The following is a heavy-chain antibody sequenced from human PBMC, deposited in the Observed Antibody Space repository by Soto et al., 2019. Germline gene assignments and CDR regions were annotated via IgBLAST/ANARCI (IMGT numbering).Heavy chain of an antibody. CDR1: GFTFTSSA. CDR2: IVVGSGNT. V-gene: IGHV1-58*02. D-gene: IGHD1-26*01. Sequence: SVKVSCKASGFTFTSSAMQWVRQARGQRLEWIGWIVVGSGNTNYAQKFQERVTITRDMSTSTAYMELSSLRSEDTAVYYCVSDLVVGFDLLFVTFDYCCECPLVSLS. J-gene: IGHJ4*02. CDR3: VSDLVVGFDLLFVTFDY.